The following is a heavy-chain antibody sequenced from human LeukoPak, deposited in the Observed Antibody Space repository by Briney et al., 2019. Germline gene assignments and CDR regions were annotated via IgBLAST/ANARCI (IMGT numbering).Heavy chain of an antibody. V-gene: IGHV1-18*01. CDR1: VYTFRNYG. CDR2: IIAYNGNT. J-gene: IGHJ6*02. D-gene: IGHD3-22*01. CDR3: AREGYYDTSGYSQINYYYSAMDV. Sequence: ASVKVSCKASVYTFRNYGITWVRQAPGQGLEWMGWIIAYNGNTKYAQKFQGRVTMTTDTSTSTAYMELRRLTSDDTAVYYCAREGYYDTSGYSQINYYYSAMDVWGQGTTVTVSS.